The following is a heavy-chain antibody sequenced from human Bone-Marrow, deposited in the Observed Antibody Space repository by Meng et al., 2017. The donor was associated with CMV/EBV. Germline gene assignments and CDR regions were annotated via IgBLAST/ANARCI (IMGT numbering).Heavy chain of an antibody. V-gene: IGHV6-1*01. CDR2: TYYRSKWYN. D-gene: IGHD6-13*01. CDR1: GDSVSSNSAA. CDR3: ARASGSRSSYYFDF. Sequence: SETLSLTCAISGDSVSSNSAAWNWIRQSPSRGLEWLGRTYYRSKWYNDYAVSVKSLITINPYTSKNQFSLQLNSVTPEDTAVYYCARASGSRSSYYFDFSGKGMIVTVS. J-gene: IGHJ4*02.